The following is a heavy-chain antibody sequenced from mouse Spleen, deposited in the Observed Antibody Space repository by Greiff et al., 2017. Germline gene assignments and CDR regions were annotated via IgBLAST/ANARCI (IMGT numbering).Heavy chain of an antibody. V-gene: IGHV1S135*01. CDR2: IDPYNGGT. J-gene: IGHJ3*01. Sequence: VQLQQSGAELMKPGASVKISCKATGYTFSSYWIEWVKQRPGHGLEWIGYIDPYNGGTSYNQKFKGKATLTVDKSSSTAFMHLNSLTSEDSAVYYCARGRAWFAYWGQGTLVTVSA. CDR1: GYTFSSYW. CDR3: ARGRAWFAY.